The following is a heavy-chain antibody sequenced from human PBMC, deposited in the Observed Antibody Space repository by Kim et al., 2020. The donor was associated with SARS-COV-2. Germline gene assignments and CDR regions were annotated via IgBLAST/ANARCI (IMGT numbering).Heavy chain of an antibody. CDR1: GDSVSSNSSA. J-gene: IGHJ6*02. CDR3: ARDRYSDYYGMDV. Sequence: SQTLSLTCAISGDSVSSNSSAWNWISQSPSRGLEWLGRTYYRSKWYNDYAVSVKSRITINPDTSKNQFSLQLNSVTPEDTSMYYCARDRYSDYYGMDVWGQGTTVTAFS. D-gene: IGHD1-26*01. V-gene: IGHV6-1*01. CDR2: TYYRSKWYN.